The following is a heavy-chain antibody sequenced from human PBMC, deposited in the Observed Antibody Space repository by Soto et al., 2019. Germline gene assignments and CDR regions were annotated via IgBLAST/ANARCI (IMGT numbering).Heavy chain of an antibody. CDR1: GFTFSSYA. Sequence: EVQLLESGGGLVQPGGSLRLSCAASGFTFSSYAMSWVRQAPGKGLEWVSTISAGGSTYYADSVKGRFTISRDNSKNTLYLQVNSPRAEDTAVYHCVTYSRRFDSWGQGTLVTVSS. CDR3: VTYSRRFDS. J-gene: IGHJ4*02. CDR2: ISAGGST. V-gene: IGHV3-23*01. D-gene: IGHD6-6*01.